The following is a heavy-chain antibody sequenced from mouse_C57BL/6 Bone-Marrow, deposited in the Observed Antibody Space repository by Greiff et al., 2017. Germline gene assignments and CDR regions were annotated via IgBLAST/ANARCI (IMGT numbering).Heavy chain of an antibody. CDR1: GFNIKDDY. D-gene: IGHD2-1*01. V-gene: IGHV14-4*01. CDR2: IDPENGDT. J-gene: IGHJ2*01. Sequence: EVQRVESGAELVRPGASVKLSCTASGFNIKDDYMHWVKQRPEQGLEWIGWIDPENGDTEYASKFQGKATITADTSSNTAYLQLSSLTTEDTAVYYCTTMVRRALFDFWGQGTTLTVSS. CDR3: TTMVRRALFDF.